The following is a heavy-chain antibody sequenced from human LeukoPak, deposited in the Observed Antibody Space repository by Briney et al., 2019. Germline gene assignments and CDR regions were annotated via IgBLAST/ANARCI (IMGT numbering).Heavy chain of an antibody. J-gene: IGHJ4*02. V-gene: IGHV3-11*04. CDR2: ISGNGSPI. CDR1: GFTFSDYY. CDR3: ARDPEFSYGYYFDY. D-gene: IGHD5-18*01. Sequence: PGGSLRLSCAASGFTFSDYYMSWIRQAPGKGLEWVSYISGNGSPIYYADSVKGRFTISRDNSKNSLFLQLNSLRADDTAVYYCARDPEFSYGYYFDYWGQGTLVTVSS.